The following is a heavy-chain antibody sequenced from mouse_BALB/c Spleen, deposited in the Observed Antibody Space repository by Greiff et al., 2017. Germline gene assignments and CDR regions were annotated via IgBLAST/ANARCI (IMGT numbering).Heavy chain of an antibody. V-gene: IGHV1S130*01. CDR3: ALRRMDY. J-gene: IGHJ4*01. D-gene: IGHD1-1*01. CDR2: IHPNSGNT. CDR1: GYTFTSSW. Sequence: QVQLQQSGPELVKPGASVKLSCKASGYTFTSSWMHWAKQRPGQGLEWIGEIHPNSGNTNYNEKFKGKATLTVDTSSSTAYVDLSSLTSEDSAVYYCALRRMDYWGQGTSVTVSS.